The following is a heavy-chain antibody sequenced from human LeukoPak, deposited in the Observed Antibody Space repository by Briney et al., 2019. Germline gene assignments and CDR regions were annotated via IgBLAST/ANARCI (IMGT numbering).Heavy chain of an antibody. CDR3: ARERGDIWTPHTNWFDP. CDR2: IDTGTSTI. D-gene: IGHD3-9*01. CDR1: GFTFSTYS. V-gene: IGHV3-48*01. J-gene: IGHJ5*02. Sequence: QSGGSLRLSCAASGFTFSTYSMNWVRQAPGKGLEWVSYIDTGTSTIYYADSVKGRFTISEDNAKNSLYLQMNSLRTEDTAVYYCARERGDIWTPHTNWFDPWGQGTLVTVSS.